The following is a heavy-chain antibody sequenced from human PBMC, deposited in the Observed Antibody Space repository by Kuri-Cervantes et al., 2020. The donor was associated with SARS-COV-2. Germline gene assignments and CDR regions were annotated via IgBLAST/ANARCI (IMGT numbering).Heavy chain of an antibody. CDR1: GFTFSSYG. Sequence: GESLKISCAASGFTFSSYGMHWVRQAPGKGLEWVAVISYDGSNKYYADSVKGRFTISRDNSKNTLYLQMNSLKTEDTAVYYCTTVESITIFGVASYFDYWGQGTLVTVSS. V-gene: IGHV3-30*12. D-gene: IGHD3-3*01. J-gene: IGHJ4*02. CDR3: TTVESITIFGVASYFDY. CDR2: ISYDGSNK.